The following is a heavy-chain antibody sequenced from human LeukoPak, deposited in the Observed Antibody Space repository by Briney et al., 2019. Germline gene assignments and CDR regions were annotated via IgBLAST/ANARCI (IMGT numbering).Heavy chain of an antibody. CDR1: GYTFTSYG. V-gene: IGHV1-18*01. Sequence: ASVKVSCKASGYTFTSYGISWVRQAPGQGREGMGWISAYNGNTNYAQNLQGRVTMTTETSTSTAYMELRSLRSDDTAVYYCARDGNGDYSDYWGQGTPVTVSS. J-gene: IGHJ4*02. CDR3: ARDGNGDYSDY. D-gene: IGHD1-1*01. CDR2: ISAYNGNT.